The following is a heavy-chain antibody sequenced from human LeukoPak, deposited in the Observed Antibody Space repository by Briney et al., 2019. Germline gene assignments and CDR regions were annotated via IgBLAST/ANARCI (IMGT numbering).Heavy chain of an antibody. D-gene: IGHD3-16*01. Sequence: GGSLRLSCAASGFTFDDYGMSWVRQAPGKGLEWVSGINWNGGSTGYADSVRGRFTISRDNAKNSLYLQMNSLRAEDTALYYCASIRLRLGETNWGQGTLVTVSS. CDR3: ASIRLRLGETN. CDR1: GFTFDDYG. CDR2: INWNGGST. V-gene: IGHV3-20*04. J-gene: IGHJ4*02.